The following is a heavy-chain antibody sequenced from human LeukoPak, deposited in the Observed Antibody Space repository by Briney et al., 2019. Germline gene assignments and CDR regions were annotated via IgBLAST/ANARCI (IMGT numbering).Heavy chain of an antibody. J-gene: IGHJ4*02. V-gene: IGHV4-34*01. CDR2: INHSGRT. CDR3: ARGRMRITIFGVVINYYFDY. CDR1: GGSFSGYY. D-gene: IGHD3-3*01. Sequence: SETLSLTCAVYGGSFSGYYWSWIRQPPGKGLEWIGEINHSGRTNYNPSLKSRVTISVDTSKNQFSLKLSSVTAADTAVYYCARGRMRITIFGVVINYYFDYWGQGTLVTVSS.